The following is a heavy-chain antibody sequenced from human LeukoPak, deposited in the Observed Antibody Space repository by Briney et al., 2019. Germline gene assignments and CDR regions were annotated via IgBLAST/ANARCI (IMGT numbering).Heavy chain of an antibody. J-gene: IGHJ6*02. D-gene: IGHD2-15*01. CDR3: AGCSEYYYGMDV. CDR2: ISYDGSNK. V-gene: IGHV3-30*04. CDR1: GFTFSSYA. Sequence: GGSLRLSCAASGFTFSSYAMHWVRQAPGKGLEWVAVISYDGSNKYYADPVKGRFIISRDNSKNTLYLQMNSLRAEDTAVYYCAGCSEYYYGMDVWGQGTTVTVSS.